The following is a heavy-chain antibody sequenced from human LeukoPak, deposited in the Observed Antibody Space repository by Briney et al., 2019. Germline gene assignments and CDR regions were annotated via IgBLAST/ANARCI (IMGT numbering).Heavy chain of an antibody. Sequence: SETLSLTCNVSGTSITSYYWSWIRQPPGKGLEWIGNINYSGSTYYNPSVKSRVTLSVDVSKNRFSLNLTSVTAADTALYFCARTHFDSLGWFDPWGQGIQVIVSS. CDR2: INYSGST. CDR3: ARTHFDSLGWFDP. V-gene: IGHV4-59*04. D-gene: IGHD3-9*01. J-gene: IGHJ5*02. CDR1: GTSITSYY.